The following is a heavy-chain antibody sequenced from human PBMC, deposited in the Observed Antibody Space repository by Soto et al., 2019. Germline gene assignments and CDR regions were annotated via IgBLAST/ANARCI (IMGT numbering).Heavy chain of an antibody. CDR3: ARGVVVVPAAKWLFGDYYYCYMDV. J-gene: IGHJ6*03. D-gene: IGHD2-2*01. V-gene: IGHV6-1*01. CDR2: TYYRSKWYN. CDR1: GDSVSSNSAA. Sequence: PSQTLSLTCAISGDSVSSNSAAWNWIRQSPSRGLEWLGRTYYRSKWYNDYAVSVKSRITINPDTSKNQFSLQLNSVTPEDTAVYYCARGVVVVPAAKWLFGDYYYCYMDVWGKGTTVTVSS.